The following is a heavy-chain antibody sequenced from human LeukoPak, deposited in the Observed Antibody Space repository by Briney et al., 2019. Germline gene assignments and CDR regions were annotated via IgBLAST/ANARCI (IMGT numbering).Heavy chain of an antibody. D-gene: IGHD3-10*01. CDR1: GGSISSSNW. CDR3: ARKNYGSDAFDI. CDR2: IYHSGST. J-gene: IGHJ3*02. Sequence: SETLSLTCAVSGGSISSSNWWSWVRQPPGKGLEWIGEIYHSGSTNYNPSLKSRVTIPGDKSKNQFSLKLSSVTAADTAVYYCARKNYGSDAFDIWGQGTMVTVSS. V-gene: IGHV4-4*02.